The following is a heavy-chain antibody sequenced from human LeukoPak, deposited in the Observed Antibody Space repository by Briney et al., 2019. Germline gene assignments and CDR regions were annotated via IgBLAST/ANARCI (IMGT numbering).Heavy chain of an antibody. Sequence: GGSLRLSCAASGFTFSSYGMHWVRQAPGKGLEWVAVISYDGSNKYYADSVKGRFTIPRDNSKNTLYLQMNSLRAEDTAVYYCAKVEVGATTFADYWGQGTLVTVSS. D-gene: IGHD1-26*01. CDR3: AKVEVGATTFADY. CDR1: GFTFSSYG. V-gene: IGHV3-30*18. J-gene: IGHJ4*02. CDR2: ISYDGSNK.